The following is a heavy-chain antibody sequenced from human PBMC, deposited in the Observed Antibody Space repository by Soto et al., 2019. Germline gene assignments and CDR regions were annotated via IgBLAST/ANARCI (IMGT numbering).Heavy chain of an antibody. CDR1: GGSFSGYQ. CDR3: ARGRRFDP. Sequence: ASETLSLTCGVYGGSFSGYQWNWIRQSPGQGLEWIGEINHSGTTKYNPSLESRINLSVDTSKKQFSLKMFSVTAADTAIYYCARGRRFDPWGQGTQVTVS. CDR2: INHSGTT. J-gene: IGHJ5*02. V-gene: IGHV4-34*01.